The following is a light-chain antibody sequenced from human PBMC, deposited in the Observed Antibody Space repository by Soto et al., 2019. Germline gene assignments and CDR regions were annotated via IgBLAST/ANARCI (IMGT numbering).Light chain of an antibody. V-gene: IGKV3-11*01. CDR3: HQFGYSPRT. Sequence: VLTQSPASLSVSPGERATLSCRTSQSTTKSLAWYQQKPGQAPRLLIFDASTRATGIPARFSGSGSGTDFTLTISNLEPEDLAVYYCHQFGYSPRTFGQGTKVE. CDR2: DAS. CDR1: QSTTKS. J-gene: IGKJ1*01.